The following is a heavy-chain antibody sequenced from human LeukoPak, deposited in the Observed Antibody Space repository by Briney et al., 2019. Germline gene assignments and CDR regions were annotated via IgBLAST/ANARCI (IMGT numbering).Heavy chain of an antibody. CDR2: INNDGSST. Sequence: PGGSLRLSCAASGFTFSSYWMHWVRQAPGKGLVWVSGINNDGSSTSYADSVKGRFTISRDNAKNTLYLQMNSLRAEDTAVYYCVSSYCSGGSCHSASGYWGQGTLVTVSS. J-gene: IGHJ4*02. CDR1: GFTFSSYW. D-gene: IGHD2-15*01. CDR3: VSSYCSGGSCHSASGY. V-gene: IGHV3-74*01.